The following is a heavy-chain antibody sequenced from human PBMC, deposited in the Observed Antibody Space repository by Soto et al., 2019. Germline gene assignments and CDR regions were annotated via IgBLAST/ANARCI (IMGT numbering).Heavy chain of an antibody. J-gene: IGHJ6*02. CDR3: ARGHRPGTAVSGLPPYYYYYYGMDV. D-gene: IGHD6-19*01. CDR1: GGTFSSYT. V-gene: IGHV1-69*06. CDR2: IIPIFGTA. Sequence: QVQLVQSGADVKKPGSSVKVSCTASGGTFSSYTINWVRQAPGQGLEWMGGIIPIFGTANYVQQFQGRVTITEDKSTSTAYMELSSLRYEDTAVYYCARGHRPGTAVSGLPPYYYYYYGMDVWGQGTTVTVSS.